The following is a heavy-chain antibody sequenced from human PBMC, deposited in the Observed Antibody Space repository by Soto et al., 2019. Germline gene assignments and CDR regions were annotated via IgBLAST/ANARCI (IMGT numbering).Heavy chain of an antibody. CDR3: ATGTPMYSSGWYLIGAFDI. V-gene: IGHV1-24*01. Sequence: VKVSCKVSGYTLTELSMHWVRQAPGKGLEWMGGFDPEDGETIYAQKFQGRVTMTEDTSTDTAYMELSSLRSEDTAVYYCATGTPMYSSGWYLIGAFDIWGQGTMVTVSS. CDR2: FDPEDGET. D-gene: IGHD6-19*01. CDR1: GYTLTELS. J-gene: IGHJ3*02.